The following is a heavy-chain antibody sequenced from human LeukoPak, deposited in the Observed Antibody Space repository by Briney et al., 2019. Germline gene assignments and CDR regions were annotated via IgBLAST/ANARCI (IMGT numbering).Heavy chain of an antibody. V-gene: IGHV3-7*01. CDR2: IKQDGSEK. CDR3: ASLLAVAGTDFDY. D-gene: IGHD6-19*01. CDR1: GFTFSSYW. J-gene: IGHJ4*02. Sequence: GGSLRLSCAASGFTFSSYWMSWVRQAPGKGLEWVANIKQDGSEKYYVDSVKGRFTISRDNAKNSLYLQMSSLRAEDTAVYYCASLLAVAGTDFDYWGQGTLVTVSS.